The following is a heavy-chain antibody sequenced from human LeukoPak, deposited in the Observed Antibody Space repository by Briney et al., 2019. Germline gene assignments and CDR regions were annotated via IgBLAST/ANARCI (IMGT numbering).Heavy chain of an antibody. CDR2: ISSSSSYI. CDR3: ARDRGKYGGNSDYFDY. CDR1: GFTFSNAW. J-gene: IGHJ4*02. D-gene: IGHD4-23*01. Sequence: GGSLRLSCAASGFTFSNAWMNWVRQAPGKGLEWVSSISSSSSYIYYADSVKGRFTISRDNAKNSLYLQMNSLRAEDTAVYYCARDRGKYGGNSDYFDYWGQGTLVTVSS. V-gene: IGHV3-21*01.